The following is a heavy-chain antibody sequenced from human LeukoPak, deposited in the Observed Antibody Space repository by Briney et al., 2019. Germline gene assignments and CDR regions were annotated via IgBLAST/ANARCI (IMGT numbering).Heavy chain of an antibody. CDR2: TKSKTDGGTT. CDR1: GFTVSNAW. D-gene: IGHD3-10*01. J-gene: IGHJ4*02. V-gene: IGHV3-15*01. Sequence: GGSLRLSCAASGFTVSNAWMSWVPPAPGKGREWGVRTKSKTDGGTTDYAAPVKGRFTISRDDSKNTLYLQMNSLKTEDTAVYYCTTGRMVRGALFDYRGQGTLVTVSS. CDR3: TTGRMVRGALFDY.